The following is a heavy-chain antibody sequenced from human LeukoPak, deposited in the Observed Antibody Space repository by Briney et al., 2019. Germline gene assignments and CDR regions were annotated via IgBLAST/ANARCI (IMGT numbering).Heavy chain of an antibody. CDR2: IYPGDSDT. D-gene: IGHD1-1*01. V-gene: IGHV5-51*01. CDR1: GYSFTSYW. CDR3: ASPPQYDAEYFQH. Sequence: GESLRISCKGSGYSFTSYWIGWVRQMPGKGLEWMGIIYPGDSDTRYSPSFQGQVTISADKSISTAYLQWSSLKASDTAMYYCASPPQYDAEYFQHWGQGTLVTVSS. J-gene: IGHJ1*01.